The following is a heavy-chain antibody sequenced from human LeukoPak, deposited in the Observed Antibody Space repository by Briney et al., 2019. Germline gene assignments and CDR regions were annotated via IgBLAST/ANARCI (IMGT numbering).Heavy chain of an antibody. CDR2: INPNSGGT. Sequence: GASVKVSCKASGYTFTGYYMHWARQAPGQGLEWMGWINPNSGGTNYAQKFQGRVTMTRDTSISTAYMELSSLRSEDTAVYYCASTNVDIVATMRYAFDIWGQGTMVTVSS. CDR1: GYTFTGYY. CDR3: ASTNVDIVATMRYAFDI. J-gene: IGHJ3*02. D-gene: IGHD5-12*01. V-gene: IGHV1-2*02.